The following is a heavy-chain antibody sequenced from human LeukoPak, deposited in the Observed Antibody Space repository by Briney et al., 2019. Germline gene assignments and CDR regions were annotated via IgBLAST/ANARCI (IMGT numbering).Heavy chain of an antibody. CDR1: GFTFSSYE. CDR2: ISSSGSTI. D-gene: IGHD6-19*01. J-gene: IGHJ4*02. Sequence: GGSLRLSCAASGFTFSSYEMYWVRQAPGKGLEWVSYISSSGSTIYYADSVKGRFTISRDNAKNSLYLQMNSLRAEDTAVYYCAREPQAVAFDYWGQGTLVTVSS. CDR3: AREPQAVAFDY. V-gene: IGHV3-48*03.